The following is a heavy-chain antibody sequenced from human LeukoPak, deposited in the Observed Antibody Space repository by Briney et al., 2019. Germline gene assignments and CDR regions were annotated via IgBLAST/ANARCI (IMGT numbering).Heavy chain of an antibody. CDR2: IYYSGST. Sequence: SETLSLTCTASGGSISSYYWSWIRQPPGKGLEWIGYIYYSGSTNYNASLKSRVTISVDTSKNQFSLKLSSVTAADTAVYYCASLEYSSSAGGYWGQGTLVTVSS. D-gene: IGHD6-6*01. J-gene: IGHJ4*02. CDR3: ASLEYSSSAGGY. CDR1: GGSISSYY. V-gene: IGHV4-59*08.